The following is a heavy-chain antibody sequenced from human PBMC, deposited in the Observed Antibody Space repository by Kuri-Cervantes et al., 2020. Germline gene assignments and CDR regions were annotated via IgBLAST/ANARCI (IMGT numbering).Heavy chain of an antibody. Sequence: GESLKISCAASGFSFSKYGMVWVRQAPGKGLEYVSAISSNGGNTYYADSVKGRFTISRDNSKNMLYLQMGSLRADDMAVYYCAREGLGWNYGDYWGQGTLVTVSS. V-gene: IGHV3-64*02. CDR3: AREGLGWNYGDY. J-gene: IGHJ4*02. CDR2: ISSNGGNT. D-gene: IGHD1-7*01. CDR1: GFSFSKYG.